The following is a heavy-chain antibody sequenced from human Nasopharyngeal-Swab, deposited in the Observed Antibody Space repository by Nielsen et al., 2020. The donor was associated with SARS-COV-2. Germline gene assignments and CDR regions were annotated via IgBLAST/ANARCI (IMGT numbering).Heavy chain of an antibody. CDR2: IKHGGGT. D-gene: IGHD6-19*01. J-gene: IGHJ4*02. Sequence: SETLSPTCAVDGGSFSSYYWTWLRQPPGKGLEWIWEIKHGGGTNSNPSLQGRVTISVDTSKNQFSLNLSSVTAADTAVYYCARGRQQWLIYDYWGQGTLVTVSS. CDR3: ARGRQQWLIYDY. V-gene: IGHV4-34*01. CDR1: GGSFSSYY.